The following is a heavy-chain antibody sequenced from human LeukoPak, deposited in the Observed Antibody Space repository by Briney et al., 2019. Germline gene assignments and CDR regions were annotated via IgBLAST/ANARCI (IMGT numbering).Heavy chain of an antibody. J-gene: IGHJ3*02. V-gene: IGHV3-48*03. Sequence: GSLRPSFAASGFTFSSYEMNWVRQAPGKGLEWVSYISSSGSTIYYADSVKGRFTISRDNAKNSLYLQMNSLRAEDTAVYYCARDCGGGSCYGPYDAFDIWGQGTMVTVSS. CDR1: GFTFSSYE. D-gene: IGHD2-15*01. CDR3: ARDCGGGSCYGPYDAFDI. CDR2: ISSSGSTI.